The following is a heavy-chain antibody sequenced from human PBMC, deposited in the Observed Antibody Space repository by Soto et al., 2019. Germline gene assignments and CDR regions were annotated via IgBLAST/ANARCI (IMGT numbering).Heavy chain of an antibody. CDR3: ARHALSLLRSPFDY. D-gene: IGHD2-15*01. Sequence: SETLSLTCTVSGGSISSSSYYWGWIRQPPGKGLEWIGSIYYSGSTYYNPSLKRRATISVDTSKNQFSLKLSSVTAADTAVYYCARHALSLLRSPFDYWGQGTLVTVSS. CDR1: GGSISSSSYY. V-gene: IGHV4-39*01. CDR2: IYYSGST. J-gene: IGHJ4*02.